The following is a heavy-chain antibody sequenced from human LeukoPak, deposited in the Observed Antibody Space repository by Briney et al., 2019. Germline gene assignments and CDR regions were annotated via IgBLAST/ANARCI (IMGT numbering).Heavy chain of an antibody. Sequence: PGGSLRLSCAASGFTFYDYAMHWVGQAPGKGVEGVSGISWNSGSIGYADSVKGRLTISRDNAKNSLYLQMNSLRAEDTALYYCAKGGSAVGRYYIDVWGKGTTVTVSS. CDR3: AKGGSAVGRYYIDV. V-gene: IGHV3-9*01. CDR1: GFTFYDYA. D-gene: IGHD6-13*01. J-gene: IGHJ6*03. CDR2: ISWNSGSI.